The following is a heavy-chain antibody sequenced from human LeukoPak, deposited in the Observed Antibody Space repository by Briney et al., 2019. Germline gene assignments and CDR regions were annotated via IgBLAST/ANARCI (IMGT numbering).Heavy chain of an antibody. V-gene: IGHV3-11*04. CDR1: GFTFSDYY. D-gene: IGHD2-2*02. Sequence: GGSLRLSCAASGFTFSDYYMSWIRQAPGKGLEWVSYISSSGSTIYYADSVKGRFTISRDNAKNSLYLQMNSLRAEDTAVYYCVRAVPAAVLGAFDIWGQGTMVTVSS. J-gene: IGHJ3*02. CDR3: VRAVPAAVLGAFDI. CDR2: ISSSGSTI.